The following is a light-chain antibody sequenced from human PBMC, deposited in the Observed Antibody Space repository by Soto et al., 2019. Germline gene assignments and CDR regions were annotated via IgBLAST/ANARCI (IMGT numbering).Light chain of an antibody. J-gene: IGLJ1*01. Sequence: QSVLTQPPSVPGAPGHTVTISCTESGSNIGAGYGVPWYQQLPGTAPRLLIYGSDDRPSGVPDRFSASVSRNSASLALTRLQTEHEAVYYCQSYDSNRSEDFGPGTQATVL. CDR2: GSD. CDR3: QSYDSNRSED. CDR1: GSNIGAGYG. V-gene: IGLV1-40*01.